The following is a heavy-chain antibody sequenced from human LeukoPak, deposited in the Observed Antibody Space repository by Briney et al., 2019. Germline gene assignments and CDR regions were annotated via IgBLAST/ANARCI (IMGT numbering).Heavy chain of an antibody. CDR1: GFTFSSYA. D-gene: IGHD3-10*01. Sequence: GRSLRLSCAASGFTFSSYAMHWVRQAPGKGLEWVSLISGDGESTYADSVKGRFTLSRDNSKRTLYLQMNSLRAEDTAVYYCAKGFRGAATDAFDIWGQGTMVTVSS. V-gene: IGHV3-23*01. J-gene: IGHJ3*02. CDR2: ISGDGEST. CDR3: AKGFRGAATDAFDI.